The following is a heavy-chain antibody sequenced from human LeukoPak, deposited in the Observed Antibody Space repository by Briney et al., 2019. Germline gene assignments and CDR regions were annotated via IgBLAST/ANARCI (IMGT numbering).Heavy chain of an antibody. CDR2: ISAYNGNT. V-gene: IGHV1-18*01. CDR1: GYTFTSYG. D-gene: IGHD2-2*02. Sequence: ASVKVSCKASGYTFTSYGISWVRQAPGQGLEWMGWISAYNGNTNYAQKLQGRVTMTTDTSTSTAYMELRSLRSDDTAVYYCARCGGHIVVVPAAITGVNWFDPWGQGTLVTVSS. J-gene: IGHJ5*02. CDR3: ARCGGHIVVVPAAITGVNWFDP.